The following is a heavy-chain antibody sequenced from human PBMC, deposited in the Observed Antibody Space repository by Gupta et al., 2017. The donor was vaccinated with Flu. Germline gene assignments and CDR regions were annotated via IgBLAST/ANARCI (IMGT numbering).Heavy chain of an antibody. D-gene: IGHD6-19*01. CDR2: SRGEYT. V-gene: IGHV3-21*01. Sequence: SRGEYTFYADSVKGRFTISRDDAKNSLYLQVNSLRAEDTAVYYCARDLGWVQRLVTLDYWGQGTLVTVSS. CDR3: ARDLGWVQRLVTLDY. J-gene: IGHJ4*02.